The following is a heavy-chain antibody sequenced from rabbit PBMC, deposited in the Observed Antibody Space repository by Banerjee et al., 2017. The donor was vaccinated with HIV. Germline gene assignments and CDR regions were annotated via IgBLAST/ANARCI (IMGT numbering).Heavy chain of an antibody. CDR3: ARSPFYDFDP. J-gene: IGHJ2*01. D-gene: IGHD3-3*01. V-gene: IGHV1S40*01. Sequence: QSLEESGGGLVQPGASLTLTCTASGFSFSSRYWICWVRQAPGKGPEWIACIVTDSGSTYYASWAKGRFTISKTSSTTVTLQMTSLTVADTATYFCARSPFYDFDPWGQGTLVTVS. CDR1: GFSFSSRYW. CDR2: IVTDSGST.